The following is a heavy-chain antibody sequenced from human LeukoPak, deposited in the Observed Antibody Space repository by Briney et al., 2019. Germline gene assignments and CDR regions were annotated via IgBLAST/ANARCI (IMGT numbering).Heavy chain of an antibody. CDR3: ARDATVVPNYYYYGMDV. V-gene: IGHV4-59*01. CDR1: GGSFSGYY. J-gene: IGHJ6*02. D-gene: IGHD2-2*01. CDR2: IYYSGST. Sequence: SETLSLTCAVYGGSFSGYYWSWIRQPPGKGLEWIGYIYYSGSTNYNPSLKSRVTISVDTSKNQFSLKLSSVTAADAAVYYCARDATVVPNYYYYGMDVWGQGTTVTVSS.